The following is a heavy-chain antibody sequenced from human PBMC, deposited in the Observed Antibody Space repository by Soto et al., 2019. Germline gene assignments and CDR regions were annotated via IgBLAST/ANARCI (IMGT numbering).Heavy chain of an antibody. CDR3: ANSPHSSEYSGSRLGEYYFDY. Sequence: QVQLVESGGGVVQPGRSLRLSCAASGFTFSSYGMHWVRQAPGKGLEWVAVISYDGSNKYYADAVKGRFTISRDNSKNPLYLQMNSLSAEDTAVYYCANSPHSSEYSGSRLGEYYFDYWGQGTLVTVSS. V-gene: IGHV3-30*18. CDR2: ISYDGSNK. D-gene: IGHD1-26*01. J-gene: IGHJ4*02. CDR1: GFTFSSYG.